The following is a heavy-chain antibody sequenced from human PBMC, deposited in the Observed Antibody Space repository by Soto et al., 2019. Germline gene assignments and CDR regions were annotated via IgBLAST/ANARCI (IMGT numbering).Heavy chain of an antibody. V-gene: IGHV1-46*01. Sequence: GASVKVSCKASGYTFTSYYMHWVRQAPGQGLEWMGIINPSGGSTSYAQKFQGRVTMTRDTSTSTVYMELSSLRSEDTAVYYCARDGGVYAPYYYYYGMDVWGQGTTVTVSS. CDR2: INPSGGST. CDR1: GYTFTSYY. J-gene: IGHJ6*02. CDR3: ARDGGVYAPYYYYYGMDV. D-gene: IGHD2-8*01.